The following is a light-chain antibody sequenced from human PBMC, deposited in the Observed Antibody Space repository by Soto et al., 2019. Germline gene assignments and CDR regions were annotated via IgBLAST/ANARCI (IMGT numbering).Light chain of an antibody. CDR3: QQYTNWPPNT. Sequence: PGERATLSCRASQSLTNDYLAWYQQKPGQAPRLLIFGASSRATGIPDRFSGSGSGTDFTLTISSLQSEDFAVYYCQQYTNWPPNTFGQGTRLEIK. CDR2: GAS. V-gene: IGKV3D-15*01. J-gene: IGKJ5*01. CDR1: QSLTND.